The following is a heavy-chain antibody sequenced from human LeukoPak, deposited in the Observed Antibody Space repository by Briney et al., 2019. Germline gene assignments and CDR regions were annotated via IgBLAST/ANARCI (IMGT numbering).Heavy chain of an antibody. CDR3: AAGSSWDQFFDY. CDR1: GFTFTSSA. J-gene: IGHJ4*02. V-gene: IGHV1-58*02. D-gene: IGHD6-13*01. CDR2: IVVGSGNT. Sequence: LVKVSCKASGFTFTSSAMQWVRQARGQRLEWIGWIVVGSGNTNYAQKFQERVTITRDMSTSTAYMELSSLRSEDTAVYYCAAGSSWDQFFDYWGQGTLVTVSS.